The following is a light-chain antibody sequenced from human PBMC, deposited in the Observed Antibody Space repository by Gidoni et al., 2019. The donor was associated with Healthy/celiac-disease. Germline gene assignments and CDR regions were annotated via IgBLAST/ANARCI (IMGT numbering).Light chain of an antibody. CDR2: DTY. V-gene: IGLV2-14*03. CDR3: SSYSSVGSPII. J-gene: IGLJ1*01. Sequence: QSALTQPASVTGSPGQSIAISCIGTYSDIGASYWASWYQQHPCKAPELLIFDTYHRPSGVSDRFSASKSANTASLTISVLQSGDEADYFCSSYSSVGSPIIFGTGTKVTVL. CDR1: YSDIGASYW.